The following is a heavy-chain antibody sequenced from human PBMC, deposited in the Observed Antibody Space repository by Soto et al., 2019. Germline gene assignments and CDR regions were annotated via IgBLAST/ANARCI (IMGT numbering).Heavy chain of an antibody. V-gene: IGHV3-7*01. J-gene: IGHJ4*02. CDR2: IKQDGSEE. CDR3: ARSWIKMLDFEY. Sequence: EEQLVESGGGLVQPGGSLRLSCAASGFTFTTYWMNWVRQTRGKGLAWVANIKQDGSEEYYVDSVKGRFTISRENAKNSLYLQMNALRAEDTAVYYCARSWIKMLDFEYWGQGTLVTVSS. CDR1: GFTFTTYW. D-gene: IGHD2-8*01.